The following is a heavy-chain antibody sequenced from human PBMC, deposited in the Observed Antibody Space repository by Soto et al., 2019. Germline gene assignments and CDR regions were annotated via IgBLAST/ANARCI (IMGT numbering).Heavy chain of an antibody. J-gene: IGHJ3*02. CDR3: AKAPTFYPFDI. V-gene: IGHV3-30*18. Sequence: VAVISYDGSNKYYADSVKGRFTISRDNSKNTLYLQMNSLRAEDTAVYYCAKAPTFYPFDIWGQGTMVTVSS. CDR2: ISYDGSNK.